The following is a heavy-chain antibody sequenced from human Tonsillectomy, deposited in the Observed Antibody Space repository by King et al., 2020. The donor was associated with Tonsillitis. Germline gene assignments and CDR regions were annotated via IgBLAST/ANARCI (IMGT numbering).Heavy chain of an antibody. CDR1: GYSFTSYW. Sequence: QLVQSGAEVKKPGASLRISCKGSGYSFTSYWISWVRQMPGKGLEWMGRIDPSDSYTNYSPSFQGHVTISADKSISTAYLQWSSLKASDTAMYYCARHGITMVRGVIITVDYWGQGTLVTVSS. CDR2: IDPSDSYT. CDR3: ARHGITMVRGVIITVDY. J-gene: IGHJ4*02. D-gene: IGHD3-10*01. V-gene: IGHV5-10-1*01.